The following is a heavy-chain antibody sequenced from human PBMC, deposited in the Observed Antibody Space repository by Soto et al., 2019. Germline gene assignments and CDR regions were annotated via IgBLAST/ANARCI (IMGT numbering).Heavy chain of an antibody. Sequence: GASVKVSCKASGYTFTGYYMHWVRQAPGQGLEWMGWINPNSGGTNYAQKFQGWVTMTRDTSISTAYMELSRLRSDDTAVYYCARSQYCSGGSCYSFRHWGQGTLVTVS. D-gene: IGHD2-15*01. J-gene: IGHJ1*01. CDR2: INPNSGGT. CDR3: ARSQYCSGGSCYSFRH. CDR1: GYTFTGYY. V-gene: IGHV1-2*04.